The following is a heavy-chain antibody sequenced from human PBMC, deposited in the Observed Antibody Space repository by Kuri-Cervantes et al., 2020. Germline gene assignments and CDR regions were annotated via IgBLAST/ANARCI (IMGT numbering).Heavy chain of an antibody. CDR2: ISWNSGSI. Sequence: LSLTCAASGFIFDDYAMHWVRQAPGKGLEWVSGISWNSGSIGYADSVKGRFTISRDNAKNSLYLQMNSLRAEDTAVYYCARAIGASGWVEYYYDSSGYYDAFDIWGQGTAVTVSS. CDR3: ARAIGASGWVEYYYDSSGYYDAFDI. D-gene: IGHD3-22*01. V-gene: IGHV3-9*01. CDR1: GFIFDDYA. J-gene: IGHJ3*02.